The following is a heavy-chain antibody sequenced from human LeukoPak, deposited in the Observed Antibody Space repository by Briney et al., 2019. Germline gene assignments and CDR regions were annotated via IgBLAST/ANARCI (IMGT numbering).Heavy chain of an antibody. CDR2: IYYSGSS. CDR1: GGSISSSSSY. CDR3: ARHRSGWLQSSFDY. Sequence: PSETLSLTCSVSGGSISSSSSYWGWIRQPPGKGLEWIGSIYYSGSSFDNPALRSRVTISVDTSKNQFSLKLSSVTAADTAVYYCARHRSGWLQSSFDYWGQGTLVTVSS. D-gene: IGHD5-24*01. J-gene: IGHJ4*02. V-gene: IGHV4-39*01.